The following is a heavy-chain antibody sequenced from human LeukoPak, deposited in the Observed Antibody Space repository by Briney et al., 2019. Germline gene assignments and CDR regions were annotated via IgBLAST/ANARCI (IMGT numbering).Heavy chain of an antibody. D-gene: IGHD6-13*01. Sequence: ASVKVSCKASGYTFTGYYMHWVRQATGQGLEWRGWMNPNSGNTGYAQKFQGRVTITRNTSISTAYMELSSLRSEDTAVYYCARRGQHLNDAFDIWGQGTMVTVSS. CDR1: GYTFTGYY. CDR3: ARRGQHLNDAFDI. V-gene: IGHV1-8*03. J-gene: IGHJ3*02. CDR2: MNPNSGNT.